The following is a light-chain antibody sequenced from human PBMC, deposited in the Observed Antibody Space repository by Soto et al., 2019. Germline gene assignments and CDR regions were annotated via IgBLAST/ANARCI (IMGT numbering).Light chain of an antibody. J-gene: IGKJ1*01. V-gene: IGKV1-5*03. CDR2: KAS. Sequence: DIQMTQSPSTLSASVGDRVTITCRASQSISSWVAWYQQKPGKAPKLLIYKASSLESGVPSRFSGSGSGTEFTLTISSLQPDDFATDYCQQDNTYWTFGQGTRVEIK. CDR3: QQDNTYWT. CDR1: QSISSW.